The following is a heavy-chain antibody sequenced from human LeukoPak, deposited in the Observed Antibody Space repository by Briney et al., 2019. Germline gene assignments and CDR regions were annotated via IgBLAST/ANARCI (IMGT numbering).Heavy chain of an antibody. D-gene: IGHD5-18*01. J-gene: IGHJ4*02. V-gene: IGHV3-11*06. CDR3: ARVYNYGLDY. Sequence: GGSLRLSCAASGFTFSDYYMSWIRQAPGEGLEWVSYISSSSSYTNYADSVKGRFTISRDYAKNSLYLQMNSLRGEDTAVYYCARVYNYGLDYWGQGTLVTVSS. CDR2: ISSSSSYT. CDR1: GFTFSDYY.